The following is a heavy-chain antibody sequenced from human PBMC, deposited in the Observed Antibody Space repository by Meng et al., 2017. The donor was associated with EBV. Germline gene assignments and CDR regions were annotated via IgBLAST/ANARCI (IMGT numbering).Heavy chain of an antibody. J-gene: IGHJ5*02. D-gene: IGHD6-19*01. Sequence: QLQLRESVPGQVKPSETLSLTCPVSGDSISSFYYWGWIRQPPARGLEWIGSVHYTGSTYYSPSLKSRVTVSVDTSKNQFSLRLTSVTAADTAVYYCARPFPSWQSPRLDPFGAWGQGTLVTVSS. CDR2: VHYTGST. V-gene: IGHV4-39*01. CDR3: ARPFPSWQSPRLDPFGA. CDR1: GDSISSFYY.